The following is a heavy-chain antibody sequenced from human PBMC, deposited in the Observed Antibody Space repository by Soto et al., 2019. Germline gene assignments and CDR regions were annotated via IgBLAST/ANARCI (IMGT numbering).Heavy chain of an antibody. D-gene: IGHD6-19*01. V-gene: IGHV4-34*01. Sequence: ASETLSLTCAVYGGSFSGYYWSWIRQPPGKGLEWIGEINHSGSTNYNPSLKSRVTISVDTSKNQFSLKLSSVTAADTAVYYCARGYKKLGAVAGNLLDYWGQGTLVTVSS. CDR1: GGSFSGYY. CDR3: ARGYKKLGAVAGNLLDY. J-gene: IGHJ4*02. CDR2: INHSGST.